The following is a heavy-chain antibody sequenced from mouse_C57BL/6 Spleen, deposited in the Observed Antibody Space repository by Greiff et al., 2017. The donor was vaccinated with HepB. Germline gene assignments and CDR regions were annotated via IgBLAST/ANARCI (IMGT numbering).Heavy chain of an antibody. J-gene: IGHJ4*01. CDR1: GFSLTSYG. D-gene: IGHD1-1*01. CDR3: SIAITTVVATSFYYAMDY. Sequence: VQLQQSGPGLVQPSQSLSITCTVSGFSLTSYGVHWVRQSPGKGLEWLGVIWRGGSTDYNAAFMSRLSITKDNSKSQVFFKMNSLQADDTAIYYCSIAITTVVATSFYYAMDYWGQGTSVTVSS. V-gene: IGHV2-5*01. CDR2: IWRGGST.